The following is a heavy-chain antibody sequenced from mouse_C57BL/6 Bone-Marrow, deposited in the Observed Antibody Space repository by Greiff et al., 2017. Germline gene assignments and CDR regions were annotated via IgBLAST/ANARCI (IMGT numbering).Heavy chain of an antibody. D-gene: IGHD1-1*01. Sequence: VQLQQSGPGLVQPSQSLSITCTVSGFSLTSYGVHWVRQSPGKGLEWLGVIWSGGSTDSNAAFISRLSISKDNSKSQVSFKMNSLQADDTSIYYCARNCGSSRWYCDVWGTGTTVTVSS. CDR3: ARNCGSSRWYCDV. V-gene: IGHV2-2*01. J-gene: IGHJ1*03. CDR2: IWSGGST. CDR1: GFSLTSYG.